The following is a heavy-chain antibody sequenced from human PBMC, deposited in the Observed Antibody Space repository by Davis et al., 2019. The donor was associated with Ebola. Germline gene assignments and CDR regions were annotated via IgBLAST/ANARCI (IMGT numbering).Heavy chain of an antibody. V-gene: IGHV3-30*03. CDR3: ARGGQGYCTLDP. D-gene: IGHD2-8*01. J-gene: IGHJ5*02. CDR1: GFTFSSYG. Sequence: PGGSLRLSCAASGFTFSSYGMHWVRQAPGKGLEWVAVISYDGSNKYYADSVKGRFTISRDNSKNTLYLQMNSLRAEDTAVYYCARGGQGYCTLDPWGQGTLVTVSS. CDR2: ISYDGSNK.